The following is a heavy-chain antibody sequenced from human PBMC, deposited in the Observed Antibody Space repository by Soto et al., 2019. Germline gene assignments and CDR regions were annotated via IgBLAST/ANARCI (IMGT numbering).Heavy chain of an antibody. Sequence: QVQLVQSGAEVKKPGASVKVSCKASGYTFTSYGISWVRQAPGQGLEWMGWISAYNGNTNYAQKLQGRVTMTTDTPTSTAYMELRSLRSDDTAVYYCARADYGDYVHPPTFDYWGQGTLVTVSS. D-gene: IGHD4-17*01. CDR1: GYTFTSYG. J-gene: IGHJ4*02. V-gene: IGHV1-18*01. CDR2: ISAYNGNT. CDR3: ARADYGDYVHPPTFDY.